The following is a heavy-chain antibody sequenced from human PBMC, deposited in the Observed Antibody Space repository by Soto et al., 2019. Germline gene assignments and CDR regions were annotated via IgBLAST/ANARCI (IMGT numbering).Heavy chain of an antibody. CDR1: GYTFTGYY. Sequence: ASVKVSCKASGYTFTGYYMHWVRQAPGQGLEWMGWINPNSGGTNYAQKFQGWVTMTRDTSISTAYMELSRLRSDDTAVYYCARTSQDYYYMDVWGKGTTVTVSS. CDR3: ARTSQDYYYMDV. CDR2: INPNSGGT. J-gene: IGHJ6*03. V-gene: IGHV1-2*04.